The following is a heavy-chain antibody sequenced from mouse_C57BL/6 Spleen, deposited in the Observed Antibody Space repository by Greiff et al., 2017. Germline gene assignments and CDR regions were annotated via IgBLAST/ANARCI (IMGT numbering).Heavy chain of an antibody. J-gene: IGHJ4*01. V-gene: IGHV1-69*01. CDR3: ARYYYGSSRRAMDY. CDR1: GYTFTSYW. CDR2: VDPSDSYT. Sequence: QVQLQQPGAELVMPGASVKLSCKASGYTFTSYWMHWVKQRPGQGLEWIGEVDPSDSYTNYNQKFKGKSTLTVYKSSSTAYMQLSSLTSEDSAVYYGARYYYGSSRRAMDYWGHGTSVTVSS. D-gene: IGHD1-1*01.